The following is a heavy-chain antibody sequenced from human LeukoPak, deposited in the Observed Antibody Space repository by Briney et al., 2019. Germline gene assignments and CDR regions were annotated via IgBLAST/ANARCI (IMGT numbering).Heavy chain of an antibody. D-gene: IGHD3-3*01. CDR3: ARARLGVSLTWYYDFWSGLNWFDP. J-gene: IGHJ5*02. Sequence: SETLCLTCAVSGGSLSSSNWWGWARPPQGKGLEWIGEIYHSGSTNYTPSLKSRVTISVDKSKNKFSLKLSSVTAADTDVYYCARARLGVSLTWYYDFWSGLNWFDPWGQGTLVTVSS. CDR2: IYHSGST. V-gene: IGHV4-4*02. CDR1: GGSLSSSNW.